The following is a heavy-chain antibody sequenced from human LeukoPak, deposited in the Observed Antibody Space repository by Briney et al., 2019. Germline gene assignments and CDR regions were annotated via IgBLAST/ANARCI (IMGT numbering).Heavy chain of an antibody. CDR1: GGSISCHS. J-gene: IGHJ4*02. V-gene: IGHV4-59*11. D-gene: IGHD5-18*01. CDR2: IYYYGST. CDR3: ARSHERELWYCFDY. Sequence: SETLSLTCTVSGGSISCHSWNWVRQPPGKGLEWMGYIYYYGSTNYNPSPEIRVTITVDTSKNKFSLKLSSVTAADTAAYYCARSHERELWYCFDYWGQGTLVPVSS.